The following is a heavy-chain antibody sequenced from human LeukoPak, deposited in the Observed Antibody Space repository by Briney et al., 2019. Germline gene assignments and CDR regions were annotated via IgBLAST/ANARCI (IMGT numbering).Heavy chain of an antibody. Sequence: SETLSLTCTVSGYSISSGYYWGWIRQPPGKGLEWIGSIYHSGSTYYNPSLKSRVTISVDTSKNQFSLKLSSVTAADTAVYYCARVRGYCSGGSCYGNYYYYMDVWGKGTTVTVSS. V-gene: IGHV4-38-2*02. D-gene: IGHD2-15*01. CDR2: IYHSGST. J-gene: IGHJ6*03. CDR1: GYSISSGYY. CDR3: ARVRGYCSGGSCYGNYYYYMDV.